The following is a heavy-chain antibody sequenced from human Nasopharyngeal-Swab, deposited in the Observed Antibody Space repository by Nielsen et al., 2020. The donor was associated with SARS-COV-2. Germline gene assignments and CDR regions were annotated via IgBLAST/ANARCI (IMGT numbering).Heavy chain of an antibody. J-gene: IGHJ6*02. D-gene: IGHD3-3*01. CDR1: GYTFTIYY. Sequence: ASVKVSCKASGYTFTIYYMHLVRPAPAQWLEWMGIINPSGGSTSYAQKFQGRVTMTRDTSTSTVYMELSSLRSEDTAVYYCSSWDGFSLYHGMDVWGQGTTVTVSS. CDR2: INPSGGST. V-gene: IGHV1-46*01. CDR3: SSWDGFSLYHGMDV.